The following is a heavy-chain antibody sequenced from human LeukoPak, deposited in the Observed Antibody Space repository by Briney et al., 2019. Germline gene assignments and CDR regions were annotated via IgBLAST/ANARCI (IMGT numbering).Heavy chain of an antibody. J-gene: IGHJ3*02. CDR1: GYTFTSYW. CDR3: ARRYYDFWSGYFDDAFDI. D-gene: IGHD3-3*01. Sequence: GESLKISCKGSGYTFTSYWIGWVRQMPGKGLEWMGIIYPGDSDTRYSPSFQGQVTISADKSISTAYLQWSSLKASDTAMYYCARRYYDFWSGYFDDAFDIWSQGTMVTVSS. V-gene: IGHV5-51*01. CDR2: IYPGDSDT.